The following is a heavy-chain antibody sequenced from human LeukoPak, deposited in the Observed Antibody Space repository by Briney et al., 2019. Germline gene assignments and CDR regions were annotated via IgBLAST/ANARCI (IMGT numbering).Heavy chain of an antibody. D-gene: IGHD4-17*01. J-gene: IGHJ4*02. CDR2: ISGSGGGT. Sequence: GGSLRLSCAASGFTFSSYAISWVRQAPGKGLEWVSTISGSGGGTYYADSVKGRFTISRDNSKNTLYLQMNGLRAEDAAVYYCAKSVGYTTVTTFDSWGQGTLVTVSS. CDR1: GFTFSSYA. CDR3: AKSVGYTTVTTFDS. V-gene: IGHV3-23*01.